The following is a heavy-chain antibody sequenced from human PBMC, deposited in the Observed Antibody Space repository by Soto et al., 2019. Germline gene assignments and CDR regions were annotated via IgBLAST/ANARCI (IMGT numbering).Heavy chain of an antibody. CDR1: GYNFNDYF. Sequence: QVHLVQSGDEVGDPGASVKVSCKASGYNFNDYFMHWVRQAPGQGLEWMGWIKPRSGETKYEQKFHGRVTLTSDMSIRTAYMAGTLVTSDDTAVYFCAAETGADTFDYWGQGNLVIVST. J-gene: IGHJ4*02. V-gene: IGHV1-2*02. D-gene: IGHD1-1*01. CDR2: IKPRSGET. CDR3: AAETGADTFDY.